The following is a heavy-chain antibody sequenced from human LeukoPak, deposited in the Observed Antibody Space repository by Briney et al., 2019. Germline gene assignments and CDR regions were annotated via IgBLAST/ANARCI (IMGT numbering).Heavy chain of an antibody. D-gene: IGHD2-2*01. Sequence: GGSLRLSCAASGFTFSSHDMSWVRQAPGKGLEWVSGIVGGAGGTYCADSVKGRFTISRDNSKNTLYLQMNSLRAEDTAVYYCAHGSMYQLDSWGQGTLVTVSS. V-gene: IGHV3-23*01. CDR2: IVGGAGGT. J-gene: IGHJ4*02. CDR3: AHGSMYQLDS. CDR1: GFTFSSHD.